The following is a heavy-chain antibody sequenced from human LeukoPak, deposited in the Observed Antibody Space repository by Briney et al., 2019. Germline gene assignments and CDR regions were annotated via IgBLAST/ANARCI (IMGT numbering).Heavy chain of an antibody. V-gene: IGHV3-64*01. CDR3: ARESGLRYFDWLPNYYYYYMDV. CDR1: GFTFSSYA. J-gene: IGHJ6*03. CDR2: ISSNGGST. Sequence: GGSLRLSCAASGFTFSSYAMSWVRQAPGKGLEWVSAISSNGGSTYYANSVKGRFTISRDNSKNTLYLQMGSLRAEDMAVYYCARESGLRYFDWLPNYYYYYMDVWGKGTTVTVS. D-gene: IGHD3-9*01.